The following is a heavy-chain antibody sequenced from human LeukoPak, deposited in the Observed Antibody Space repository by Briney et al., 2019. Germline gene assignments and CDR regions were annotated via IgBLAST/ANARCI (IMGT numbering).Heavy chain of an antibody. J-gene: IGHJ2*01. CDR1: GGSISSSSYY. D-gene: IGHD7-27*01. CDR3: ARGRSNWGYWYFDL. CDR2: IYYSGST. Sequence: PSETLSLTCTVSGGSISSSSYYWGWIRQPPGKGLEWIGSIYYSGSTYDNLSLKSRVTISVDTSQNQFSLKPSSVTAADTAVYYCARGRSNWGYWYFDLWGRGTLVTVSS. V-gene: IGHV4-39*07.